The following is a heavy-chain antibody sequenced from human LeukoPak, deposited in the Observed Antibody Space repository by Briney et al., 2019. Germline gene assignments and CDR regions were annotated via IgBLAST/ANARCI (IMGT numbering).Heavy chain of an antibody. CDR3: ARWGGPLGHNWFDP. CDR1: GGSISSYY. J-gene: IGHJ5*02. D-gene: IGHD3-16*01. CDR2: IFYSGST. Sequence: SETLSLTCTVSGGSISSYYWSWIRQPPGKGLEWIGHIFYSGSTNYNPSLKSRVTMSVDTSKNQFSLKLSSVTAADTAVYYCARWGGPLGHNWFDPWGQGTLVTVSS. V-gene: IGHV4-59*12.